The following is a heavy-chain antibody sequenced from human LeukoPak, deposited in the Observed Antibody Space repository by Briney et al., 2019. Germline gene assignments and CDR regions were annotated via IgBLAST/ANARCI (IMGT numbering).Heavy chain of an antibody. CDR1: GLTFSDYS. CDR2: ISASSGHI. Sequence: GGSLRLSCAASGLTFSDYSMNWVRQAPGKGLEWVSSISASSGHIHYADSAKGRFTNSRDNAKNSLYLQMNSLRAEDTAVYYCARAEYSSSWSYVYYFDDWGQGTLVTVSS. V-gene: IGHV3-21*01. D-gene: IGHD6-13*01. CDR3: ARAEYSSSWSYVYYFDD. J-gene: IGHJ4*02.